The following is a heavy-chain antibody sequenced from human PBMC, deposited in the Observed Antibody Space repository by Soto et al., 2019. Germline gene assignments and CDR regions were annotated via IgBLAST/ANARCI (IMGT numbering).Heavy chain of an antibody. CDR3: ARGSDYYDSSGYYFHQGYYFDY. CDR2: IYYSGST. CDR1: GGSISSYY. D-gene: IGHD3-22*01. V-gene: IGHV4-59*01. J-gene: IGHJ4*02. Sequence: SETLSLTCTVSGGSISSYYWSWIRQPPGKGLEWIGYIYYSGSTNYNPSLKSRVTISVDTSKNQFSLKLSSVTAADTAVYYCARGSDYYDSSGYYFHQGYYFDYWGQGTLVTVSS.